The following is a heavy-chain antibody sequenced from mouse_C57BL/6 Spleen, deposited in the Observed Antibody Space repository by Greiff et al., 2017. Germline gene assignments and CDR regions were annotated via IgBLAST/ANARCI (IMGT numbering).Heavy chain of an antibody. Sequence: QVQLQQSGPELVKPGASVKISCKASGYAFSSSWMNWVKQRPGKGLEWIGRIYPGDGDTNYNGNFKGKATLTADNSSSTAYMQLSSLTSEDSAVYFCARAGSDLWMDYWGQGTSVTFSS. D-gene: IGHD1-1*01. CDR2: IYPGDGDT. J-gene: IGHJ4*01. CDR1: GYAFSSSW. CDR3: ARAGSDLWMDY. V-gene: IGHV1-82*01.